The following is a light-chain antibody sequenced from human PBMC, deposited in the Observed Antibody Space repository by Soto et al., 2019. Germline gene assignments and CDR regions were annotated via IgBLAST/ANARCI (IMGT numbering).Light chain of an antibody. V-gene: IGLV2-14*03. Sequence: QSALTQPASVSGSPVQSITISCTGTSSDVGGYNYVSWYQHHPGKAPNLMIYDVSNRPSVVSNRFSGSKSGNTASLTISGLQSEEEADYYCSSDTSSIARVFGGGTKLTVL. CDR1: SSDVGGYNY. CDR3: SSDTSSIARV. J-gene: IGLJ2*01. CDR2: DVS.